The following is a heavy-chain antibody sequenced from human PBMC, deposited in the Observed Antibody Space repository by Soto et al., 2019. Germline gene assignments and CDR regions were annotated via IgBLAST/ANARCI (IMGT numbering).Heavy chain of an antibody. J-gene: IGHJ5*02. V-gene: IGHV1-18*01. CDR2: ISAYNGNT. CDR3: ARNSLAADWFDP. Sequence: ASVKVSCKASGYTFTSYGISWVRQAPGQGLEWMGWISAYNGNTNYAQKLQGRVTMTTDTPTSTAYMELRSLRSDDTAVYYCARNSLAADWFDPWGQGTLVTVSS. D-gene: IGHD6-13*01. CDR1: GYTFTSYG.